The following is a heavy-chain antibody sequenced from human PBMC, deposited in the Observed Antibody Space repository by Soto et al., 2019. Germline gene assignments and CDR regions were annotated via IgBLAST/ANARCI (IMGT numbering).Heavy chain of an antibody. CDR1: GGTFSSYA. Sequence: QVQLVQSGAEVKKPGSSVKVSCKASGGTFSSYAISWVRQAPGQGLEWMGGIIPIFGTANYAQKFQGRVTITADESTSTAYMGLSSLRSEDTAVYYCANQGRGIAARPGYFQHWGQGTLVTVSS. D-gene: IGHD6-6*01. V-gene: IGHV1-69*01. CDR3: ANQGRGIAARPGYFQH. CDR2: IIPIFGTA. J-gene: IGHJ1*01.